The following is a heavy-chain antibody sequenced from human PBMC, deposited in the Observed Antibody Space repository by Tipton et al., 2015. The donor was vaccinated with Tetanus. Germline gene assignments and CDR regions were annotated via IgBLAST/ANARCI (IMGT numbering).Heavy chain of an antibody. CDR3: ARTAVNWFDP. Sequence: GLVKPSETLSLTCTVSGGSINSGTFYWDWIRQTPGKGLEWMGNIYYNGNTLQNPSLKSRLTMSLDKSKNQFSLKLRSVTAADTAFYYCARTAVNWFDPWGQGILVTVSS. CDR1: GGSINSGTFY. V-gene: IGHV4-39*01. D-gene: IGHD2-21*02. J-gene: IGHJ5*02. CDR2: IYYNGNT.